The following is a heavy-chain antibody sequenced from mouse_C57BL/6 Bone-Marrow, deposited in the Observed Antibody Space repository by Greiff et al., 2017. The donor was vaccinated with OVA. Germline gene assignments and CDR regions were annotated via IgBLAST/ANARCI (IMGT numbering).Heavy chain of an antibody. CDR1: GYTFTDYE. V-gene: IGHV1-15*01. CDR3: TREGITTVDWYFDV. CDR2: IDPETGGT. J-gene: IGHJ1*03. D-gene: IGHD1-1*01. Sequence: QVQLKESGAELVRPGASVTLSCKASGYTFTDYEMHWVKQTPVHGLEWIGAIDPETGGTAYNQKFKGKAILTADKSSSTAYMELRSLTSEDSAVYYCTREGITTVDWYFDVWGTGTTVTVSS.